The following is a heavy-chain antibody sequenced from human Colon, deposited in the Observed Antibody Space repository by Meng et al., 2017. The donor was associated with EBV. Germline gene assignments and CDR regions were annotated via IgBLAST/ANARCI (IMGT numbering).Heavy chain of an antibody. V-gene: IGHV7-4-1*01. J-gene: IGHJ4*02. CDR3: ARGMVRGVRGDY. CDR1: GYTFSGFP. D-gene: IGHD3-10*01. Sequence: QVQLLQSGPELKRPGXSVRISCKASGYTFSGFPLNWVRQAPGQGLEWMGWINTNTGQPTYAQGFTGRFILSLETSVTTTYLQIADLRPEDTATYFCARGMVRGVRGDYWGQGTLVTVSS. CDR2: INTNTGQP.